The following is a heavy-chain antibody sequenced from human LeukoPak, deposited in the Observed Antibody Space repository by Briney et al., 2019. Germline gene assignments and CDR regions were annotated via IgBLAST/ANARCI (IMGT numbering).Heavy chain of an antibody. CDR1: GDSIGGSSYY. D-gene: IGHD1-26*01. CDR3: ARQVAIVEPTDPNWFDS. V-gene: IGHV4-39*07. CDR2: IFYSGST. J-gene: IGHJ5*01. Sequence: SETLSLTCNVSGDSIGGSSYYWGWIRQTPEKGLEWIGSIFYSGSTYYTPSLKSRVTMSLDTSKNQFSLRLTSVTAADTAVYYCARQVAIVEPTDPNWFDSWGQGTLVTVSS.